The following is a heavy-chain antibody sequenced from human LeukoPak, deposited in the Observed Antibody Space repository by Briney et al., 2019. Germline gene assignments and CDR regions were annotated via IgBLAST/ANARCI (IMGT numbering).Heavy chain of an antibody. V-gene: IGHV3-23*01. CDR3: AKDPRVDCSGGSCYYFDY. Sequence: PGASLRLSCTASGFSFSSNAMSWVRQAPGKGLEWVSAISGSGFNTYYADSVKGRFTISRDNSKNTLYLQMNSLRAEDTAEYYCAKDPRVDCSGGSCYYFDYWGQGTLVTVSS. CDR1: GFSFSSNA. CDR2: ISGSGFNT. D-gene: IGHD2-15*01. J-gene: IGHJ4*02.